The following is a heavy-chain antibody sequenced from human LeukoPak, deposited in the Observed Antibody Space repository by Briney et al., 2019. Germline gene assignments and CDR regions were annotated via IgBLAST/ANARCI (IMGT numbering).Heavy chain of an antibody. V-gene: IGHV1-8*01. Sequence: ASVKVSCKASGYTFTSYDINWVRQATGQGLEWMGWMNPNSGNTGYAQKFQDRVTMTRNTSISTAYMELSSLRSEDTAVYYCARVATPWFYYYDSSGYYYYFDYWGQGTLVTVSS. J-gene: IGHJ4*02. CDR1: GYTFTSYD. D-gene: IGHD3-22*01. CDR2: MNPNSGNT. CDR3: ARVATPWFYYYDSSGYYYYFDY.